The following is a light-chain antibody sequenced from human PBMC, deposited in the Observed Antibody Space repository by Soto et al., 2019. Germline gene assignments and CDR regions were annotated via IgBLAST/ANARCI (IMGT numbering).Light chain of an antibody. J-gene: IGKJ1*01. CDR3: QQYNNWPPWT. CDR1: QSVSSN. V-gene: IGKV3-15*01. CDR2: GAS. Sequence: EIVMTQSPATLSVSPGERATLSCRASQSVSSNLAFYQQKPGQAPRLLIYGASTRATGIPARFSGSGSGTEFTLTISSLQSEDFAVYYCQQYNNWPPWTFGQGTKVDI.